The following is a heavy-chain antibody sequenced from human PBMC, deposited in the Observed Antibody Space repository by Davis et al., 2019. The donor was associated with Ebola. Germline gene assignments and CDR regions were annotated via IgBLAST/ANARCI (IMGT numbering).Heavy chain of an antibody. CDR2: ISAYNGHT. V-gene: IGHV1-18*01. J-gene: IGHJ5*02. CDR1: GYTFNSHG. D-gene: IGHD2-2*01. Sequence: AASVKVSGKASGYTFNSHGISWVRQAPGQGLEWMAWISAYNGHTNYAQKLQGRVTMTTDTSTSTAYMELRSLRSDDTAVYYCARALIVVVPAARWFDPWGQGTLVTVSS. CDR3: ARALIVVVPAARWFDP.